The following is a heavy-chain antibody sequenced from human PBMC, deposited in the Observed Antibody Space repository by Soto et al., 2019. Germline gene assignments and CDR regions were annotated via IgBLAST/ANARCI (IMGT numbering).Heavy chain of an antibody. J-gene: IGHJ3*02. CDR3: ARGRGGTYDAFDI. D-gene: IGHD1-26*01. Sequence: QVQLQESGPGLVKPSETLSLTCRVSGGPLTSYFWSWIRQPPGKGLEWIGYIFYSGTTNYNPSLKSRVTMSIDTSRNWFALKLNSVTAADTAVYYCARGRGGTYDAFDIWSQGTMVTVSS. CDR2: IFYSGTT. V-gene: IGHV4-59*01. CDR1: GGPLTSYF.